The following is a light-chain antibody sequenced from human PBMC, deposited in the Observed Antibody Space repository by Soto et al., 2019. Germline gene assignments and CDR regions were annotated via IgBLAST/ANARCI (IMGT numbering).Light chain of an antibody. CDR1: SSDVGGYNY. CDR2: EVS. Sequence: QSALTQPASVSGSPGQSITISCTETSSDVGGYNYVSWYQQHPAKAPKLIIYEVSNRPSGVSNRFSGSKSGNTASLTISGLQAEDEADYYCSSYTGSSTLNYVFGTGTKLTVL. CDR3: SSYTGSSTLNYV. V-gene: IGLV2-14*01. J-gene: IGLJ1*01.